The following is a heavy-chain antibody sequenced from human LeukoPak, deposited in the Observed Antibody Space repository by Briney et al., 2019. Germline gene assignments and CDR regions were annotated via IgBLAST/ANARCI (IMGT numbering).Heavy chain of an antibody. J-gene: IGHJ5*02. Sequence: PSQTLSLTCTVSGGSINSGSYYWSWIRQPAGKGLEWLGEINHSGSTNYNPSLKSRVTISVDTSKNQFSLKLSSVTAADTAVYYCARESAGTGGWFDPWGQGTLVTVSS. V-gene: IGHV4-61*09. CDR1: GGSINSGSYY. CDR3: ARESAGTGGWFDP. D-gene: IGHD6-13*01. CDR2: INHSGST.